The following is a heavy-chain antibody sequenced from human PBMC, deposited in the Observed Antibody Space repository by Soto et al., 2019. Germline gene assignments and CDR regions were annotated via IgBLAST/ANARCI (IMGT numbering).Heavy chain of an antibody. Sequence: GGSLRLSCAASGFTFSSHWMSWVRQAPGKGLEWVANIKQDGSEKYYVDSVKGRFTISRDNAKNSLYLQMNSLRAEDTAVYYCANYCSSTSCYLDMGNWFDPWGQGTLVTVSS. D-gene: IGHD2-2*01. V-gene: IGHV3-7*03. CDR3: ANYCSSTSCYLDMGNWFDP. J-gene: IGHJ5*02. CDR2: IKQDGSEK. CDR1: GFTFSSHW.